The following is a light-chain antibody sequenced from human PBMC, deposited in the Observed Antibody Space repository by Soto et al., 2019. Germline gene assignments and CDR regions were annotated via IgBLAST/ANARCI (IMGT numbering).Light chain of an antibody. V-gene: IGLV2-14*01. CDR3: SSYTTSSTLEA. J-gene: IGLJ1*01. Sequence: QSVLTQTSSVSGSPGQSITISCTGTSSDVGGYNYVSWYQQHPGKAPKLMIYEVSNRPSGVSNRFSGSKSGNTASLTISGLQAEDEADYYCSSYTTSSTLEAFGTGTKVTVL. CDR1: SSDVGGYNY. CDR2: EVS.